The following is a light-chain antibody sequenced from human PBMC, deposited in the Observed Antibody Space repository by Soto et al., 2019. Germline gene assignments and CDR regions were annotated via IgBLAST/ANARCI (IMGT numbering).Light chain of an antibody. CDR1: QSVLYSSNNKNY. V-gene: IGKV4-1*01. CDR3: QQYYSTPRT. J-gene: IGKJ1*01. CDR2: WAS. Sequence: DIVMTQSPDSLAVSLGERATINCKSSQSVLYSSNNKNYLAWYQQKPGQPPKLLIYWASTRESGVPDRFSGSGSWTDFTPTISSLQAEDGAVYYCQQYYSTPRTFGHGTKVEIK.